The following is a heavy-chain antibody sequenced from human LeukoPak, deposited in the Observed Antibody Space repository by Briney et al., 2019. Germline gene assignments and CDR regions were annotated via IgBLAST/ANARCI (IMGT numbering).Heavy chain of an antibody. Sequence: GGTLRLSCAASGFTFSSYGMTWVRQAPGKGLEWVAVISYDGSNKYYADSVKGRFTISRDNSKNTLYLQMNSLRAEDTAVYYCAKDQGVNFFDYWGQGTLVTVSS. CDR1: GFTFSSYG. CDR3: AKDQGVNFFDY. J-gene: IGHJ4*02. CDR2: ISYDGSNK. D-gene: IGHD2-8*01. V-gene: IGHV3-30*18.